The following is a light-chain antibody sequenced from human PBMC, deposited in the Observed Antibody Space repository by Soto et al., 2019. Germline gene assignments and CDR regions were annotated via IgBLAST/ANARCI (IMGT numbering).Light chain of an antibody. CDR1: QSVLYGPNNKNS. CDR2: WAS. V-gene: IGKV4-1*01. CDR3: QYRGT. J-gene: IGKJ3*01. Sequence: DIVLTQSPDSLAVSLGERATINCKSSQSVLYGPNNKNSLAWYQHKPGQPPKLLIYWASTRESGVPDRLRGSGSGTDFTLTIRSLQAEDVAVYYCQYRGTFGPGTKVNV.